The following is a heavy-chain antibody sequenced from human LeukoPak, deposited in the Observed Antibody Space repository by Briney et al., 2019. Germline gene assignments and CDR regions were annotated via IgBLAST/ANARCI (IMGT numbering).Heavy chain of an antibody. Sequence: PGGSLRLSCAASGFTFSSYAMHWVRQAPRKGLERVAVISYDGSNKYYADSVKGRFTISRDNSKNTLYLQMNSLRAEDTAVYYCAREVGGFDYWGQGTLVTVSS. CDR2: ISYDGSNK. V-gene: IGHV3-30-3*01. J-gene: IGHJ4*02. D-gene: IGHD3-16*01. CDR1: GFTFSSYA. CDR3: AREVGGFDY.